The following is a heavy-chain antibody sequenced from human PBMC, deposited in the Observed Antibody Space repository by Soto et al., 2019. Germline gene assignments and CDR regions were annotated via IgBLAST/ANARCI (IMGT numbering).Heavy chain of an antibody. D-gene: IGHD5-12*01. Sequence: PGGSLRLSCAASGFTFSSYAMSWVRQDPGKGLEWVSAISGSGGSTHYADSVKGRFTISRDNSKNTLYLQMNSLRAEDTAVYYCAKDWPGGYDNLFDYWGQGTLVTVSS. V-gene: IGHV3-23*01. CDR1: GFTFSSYA. J-gene: IGHJ4*02. CDR2: ISGSGGST. CDR3: AKDWPGGYDNLFDY.